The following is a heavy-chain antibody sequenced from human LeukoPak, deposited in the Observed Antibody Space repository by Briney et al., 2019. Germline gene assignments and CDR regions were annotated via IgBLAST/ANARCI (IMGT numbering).Heavy chain of an antibody. CDR2: IYSNWSP. CDR3: ARHARGVSNSLYYYYYMDV. CDR1: GGSIIINTYN. D-gene: IGHD3-10*01. J-gene: IGHJ6*03. V-gene: IGHV4-39*01. Sequence: SETLSLTCTVSGGSIIINTYNCGWIRQPPGKGLEWLGAIYSNWSPFYNRSLQSRVTLSLDTSKNQFSLRLRSVTAADTAVYSCARHARGVSNSLYYYYYMDVWGVGTTVTVSS.